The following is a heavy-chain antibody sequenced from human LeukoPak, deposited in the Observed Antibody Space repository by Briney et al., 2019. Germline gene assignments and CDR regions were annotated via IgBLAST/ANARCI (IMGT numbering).Heavy chain of an antibody. CDR2: ISGSGGST. CDR1: GFTFSSYA. V-gene: IGHV3-23*01. D-gene: IGHD6-13*01. Sequence: GGSLRLSCAASGFTFSSYAMSWVRQAPGKGLEWVSAISGSGGSTYYADSVKGRFTISRDNAKNSLYLQMNSLRAEDTAVYYCARMGRGSSSWYGPFDYWGQGTLVTVSS. CDR3: ARMGRGSSSWYGPFDY. J-gene: IGHJ4*02.